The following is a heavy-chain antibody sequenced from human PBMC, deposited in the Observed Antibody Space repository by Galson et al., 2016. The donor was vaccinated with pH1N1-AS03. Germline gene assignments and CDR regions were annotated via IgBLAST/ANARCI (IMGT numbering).Heavy chain of an antibody. CDR3: ARAQHPGRVGVTGGWFDP. CDR1: GGTFNTYA. CDR2: IISIFGTT. J-gene: IGHJ5*02. V-gene: IGHV1-69*13. Sequence: SVKVSCKASGGTFNTYAISWVRQAPGQGLEWMGGIISIFGTTNHAQKFQGRVTITADESTSSVYMELSSLRSEDTAVYYCARAQHPGRVGVTGGWFDPWGQGTLVTVSS. D-gene: IGHD1-26*01.